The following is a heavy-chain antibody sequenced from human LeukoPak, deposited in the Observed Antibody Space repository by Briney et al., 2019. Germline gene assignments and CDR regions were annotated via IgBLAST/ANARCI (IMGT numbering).Heavy chain of an antibody. CDR1: GGSFRGYY. CDR2: INHSGST. Sequence: TSETLSLTCAVYGGSFRGYYWSWIRQPPGKGLEWIGEINHSGSTNYNPSLKSRVTISVDTSKNQFSLKLSSVTAADTAVYYCARIRGENPGHCSGGSCYSDYWGQGTLVTVSS. J-gene: IGHJ4*02. D-gene: IGHD2-15*01. V-gene: IGHV4-34*01. CDR3: ARIRGENPGHCSGGSCYSDY.